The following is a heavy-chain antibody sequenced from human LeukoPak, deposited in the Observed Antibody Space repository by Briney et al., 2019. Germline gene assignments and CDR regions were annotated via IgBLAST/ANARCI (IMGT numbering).Heavy chain of an antibody. J-gene: IGHJ6*02. V-gene: IGHV4-61*08. CDR1: GGSISSGGYS. CDR3: ASGKYSSTWESYYYYGMDV. Sequence: SETLSLTCAVSGGSISSGGYSWSWIRQPPGKGLEWIGYIYYSGSTNYNPSLKSRVTISLDTSKNQFSLKLSSVTAADTAVYYCASGKYSSTWESYYYYGMDVWGQGTTVTVSS. CDR2: IYYSGST. D-gene: IGHD6-13*01.